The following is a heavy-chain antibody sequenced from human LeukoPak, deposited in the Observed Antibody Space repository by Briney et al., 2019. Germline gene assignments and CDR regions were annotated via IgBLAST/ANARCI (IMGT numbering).Heavy chain of an antibody. J-gene: IGHJ4*02. CDR3: ARYSYGWYYFDY. CDR2: ISAYNGNT. V-gene: IGHV1-18*01. CDR1: GYTFTSHG. D-gene: IGHD5-18*01. Sequence: LWASVKVSCMASGYTFTSHGISWVRQAPGQGLEWMGWISAYNGNTNYAQKLQGRVTMTTDTSTSTAYMELRSLRSDDTAVYYCARYSYGWYYFDYWGQGTLVTVSS.